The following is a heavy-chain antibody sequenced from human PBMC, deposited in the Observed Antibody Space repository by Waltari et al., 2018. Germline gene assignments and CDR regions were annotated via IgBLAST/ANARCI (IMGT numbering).Heavy chain of an antibody. CDR2: IWYDGSNK. J-gene: IGHJ4*02. CDR1: AFTFRSYA. Sequence: QVQLVESGGGVVQPGRSLRLSCAASAFTFRSYAMHWVRQPPGKGLEWVALIWYDGSNKYYADSVKGRFTISRDNSKNTLFLQMNSLRAEDTAVYYCARGEDITGTILLGDYWGQGTLVTVSS. V-gene: IGHV3-33*01. D-gene: IGHD1-7*01. CDR3: ARGEDITGTILLGDY.